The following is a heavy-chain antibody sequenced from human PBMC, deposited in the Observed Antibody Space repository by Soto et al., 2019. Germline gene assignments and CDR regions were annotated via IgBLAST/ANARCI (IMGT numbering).Heavy chain of an antibody. CDR1: GGTFSSYA. D-gene: IGHD1-7*01. Sequence: SVKVSCKASGGTFSSYAISWVRQAPGQGLEWMGGIIPIFGTANYAQKFQGRVTITADESTSTAYMELSSLRSEDTAVYYCARATYWNYGIDYWGQGTLVTVSS. V-gene: IGHV1-69*13. CDR3: ARATYWNYGIDY. CDR2: IIPIFGTA. J-gene: IGHJ4*02.